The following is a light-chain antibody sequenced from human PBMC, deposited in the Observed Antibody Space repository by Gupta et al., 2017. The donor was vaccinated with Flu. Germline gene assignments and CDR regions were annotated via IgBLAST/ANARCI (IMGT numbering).Light chain of an antibody. J-gene: IGLJ1*01. CDR3: SSYTSSSTLYV. CDR2: EVS. V-gene: IGLV2-14*01. CDR1: SSDVGGYHN. Sequence: QSALTQPASVSGSPGQSITTYCTGTSSDVGGYHNVSWYQQHPGKAPKLMIYEVSNRPSGVSNRFSGSKSGNTASLTISGLQAEDESDFYCSSYTSSSTLYVFGSGTKVTVL.